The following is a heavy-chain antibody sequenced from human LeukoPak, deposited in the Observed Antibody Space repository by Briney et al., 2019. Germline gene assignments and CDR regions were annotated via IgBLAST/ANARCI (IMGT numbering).Heavy chain of an antibody. D-gene: IGHD3-22*01. Sequence: GGSLRLSCAASGFTFSNYWMHWVRQAPGKGLEWVAVISYDGSNKYYADSVKGRFTISRDNSKNTLYLQMNSLRAEDTAVYYCAKSYYDSSGSVIGMDVWGQGTTVTVSS. J-gene: IGHJ6*02. V-gene: IGHV3-30*18. CDR2: ISYDGSNK. CDR3: AKSYYDSSGSVIGMDV. CDR1: GFTFSNYW.